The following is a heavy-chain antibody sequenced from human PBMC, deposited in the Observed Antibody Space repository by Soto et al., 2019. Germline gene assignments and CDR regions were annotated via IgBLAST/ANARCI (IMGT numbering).Heavy chain of an antibody. CDR2: ISSSSSYI. CDR1: GFTFSSYS. D-gene: IGHD3-10*01. J-gene: IGHJ6*03. V-gene: IGHV3-21*01. Sequence: EVQLVESGGGLVKPGGSLRLSCAASGFTFSSYSMNWVRQAPGKGLEWVSSISSSSSYIYYADSVKGRFTISRDNAKNSLYLQMSSLRAEDTAVYYCARGGGVVPENYYGSGSYYPGMDVWGKGTTVTVSS. CDR3: ARGGGVVPENYYGSGSYYPGMDV.